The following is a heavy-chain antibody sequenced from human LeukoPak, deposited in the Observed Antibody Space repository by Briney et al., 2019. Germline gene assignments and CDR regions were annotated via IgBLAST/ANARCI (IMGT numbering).Heavy chain of an antibody. Sequence: GGSLRLSSAASGFTFSDYYMDWVRQAPGKGLEWVLGIRGSGSNTDYVGSVKGRFTISRDNSKNTLYLQMNSLRAEDTAVYYCAKGLRELWGDAFDMWGQGTMVTVSS. V-gene: IGHV3-23*01. CDR3: AKGLRELWGDAFDM. CDR1: GFTFSDYY. CDR2: IRGSGSNT. J-gene: IGHJ3*02. D-gene: IGHD3-16*01.